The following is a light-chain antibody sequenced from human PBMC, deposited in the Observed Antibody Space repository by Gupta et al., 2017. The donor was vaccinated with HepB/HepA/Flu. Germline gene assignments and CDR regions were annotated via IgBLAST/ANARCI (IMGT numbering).Light chain of an antibody. J-gene: IGKJ5*01. CDR2: GAS. V-gene: IGKV3-15*01. Sequence: EIVMTQSPATLSVSPGERATLSCRASQSLSSNLAWYQQKPGQAPRLLIYGASTRATGIPARFSGSGSGTEFTLTISSLKSEDFAVYYCQQYKNGPRACGQGTRLEMK. CDR3: QQYKNGPRA. CDR1: QSLSSN.